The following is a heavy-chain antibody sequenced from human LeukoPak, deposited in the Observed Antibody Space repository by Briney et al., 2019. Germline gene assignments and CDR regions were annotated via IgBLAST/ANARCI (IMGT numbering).Heavy chain of an antibody. CDR3: ARIRDGYNDAYDI. CDR2: INPTAGNT. J-gene: IGHJ3*02. D-gene: IGHD5-24*01. CDR1: GYTFSNYY. V-gene: IGHV1-46*01. Sequence: VASVTVSCKASGYTFSNYYLHWVRQAPGQGLEWMGLINPTAGNTYYAQRFQGRVTMTRNTSTSTVYMELSSLRSEDTAVYYCARIRDGYNDAYDIWGQGTMVTVPS.